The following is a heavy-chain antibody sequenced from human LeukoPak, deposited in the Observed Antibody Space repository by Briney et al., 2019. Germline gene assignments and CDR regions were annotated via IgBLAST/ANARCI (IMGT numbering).Heavy chain of an antibody. D-gene: IGHD6-19*01. CDR1: GGSISSSSYY. CDR3: ARVDSSGWYGIDY. CDR2: IYYSGST. J-gene: IGHJ4*02. Sequence: SETLSLTCTVSGGSISSSSYYWGWIRQPPGKGLEWIGSIYYSGSTYYNPSLKSRVTISVDTSKNQFSLKLTSVTAADTAVYYCARVDSSGWYGIDYWGQGALVTVSS. V-gene: IGHV4-39*07.